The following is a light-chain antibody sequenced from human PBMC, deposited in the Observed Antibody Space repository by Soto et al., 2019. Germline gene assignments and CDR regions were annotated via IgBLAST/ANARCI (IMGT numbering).Light chain of an antibody. CDR2: KAS. CDR1: QSISSW. Sequence: DIQMTQSPSTLSAFVGDRVTITCRASQSISSWVAWYQQKPGKAPNLLIYKASTLQSGVPSRFSGSRSGTEFILTINSLQPDDFATDYCQQYNSYSILTFGGGTKVDIK. CDR3: QQYNSYSILT. J-gene: IGKJ4*01. V-gene: IGKV1-5*03.